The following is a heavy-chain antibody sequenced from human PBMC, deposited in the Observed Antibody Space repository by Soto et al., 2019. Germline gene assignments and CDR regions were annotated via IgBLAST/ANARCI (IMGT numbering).Heavy chain of an antibody. J-gene: IGHJ3*02. CDR1: GFTFTSSA. Sequence: SVKVSCKASGFTFTSSAVQWVRQARGQRLEWIGWIVVGSGNTNYAQKFQERVTITRDMSTSTAYMELSSLRSEDTAVYYCARGYYYDTSGYYSAFDIWGQGTMVTVSS. V-gene: IGHV1-58*01. CDR3: ARGYYYDTSGYYSAFDI. CDR2: IVVGSGNT. D-gene: IGHD3-22*01.